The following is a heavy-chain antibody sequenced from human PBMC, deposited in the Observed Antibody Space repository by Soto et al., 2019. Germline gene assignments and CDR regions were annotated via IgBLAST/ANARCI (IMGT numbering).Heavy chain of an antibody. CDR3: DRESMPPTNDWYFDL. V-gene: IGHV4-30-4*01. D-gene: IGHD2-8*01. CDR2: IFDSGST. Sequence: QVQLQESGPGLVKPSETLSLTCTVSGGSISGGVHSWSWIRQPPGKGLEWIGHIFDSGSTYNNPFFKSRCTVSVDTSKNQFSLRLSSVTAADTAVYYCDRESMPPTNDWYFDLWGRGTLVTVSS. CDR1: GGSISGGVHS. J-gene: IGHJ2*01.